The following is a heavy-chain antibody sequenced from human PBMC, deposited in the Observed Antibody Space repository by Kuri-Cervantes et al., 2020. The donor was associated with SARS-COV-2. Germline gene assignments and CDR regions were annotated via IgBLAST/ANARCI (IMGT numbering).Heavy chain of an antibody. CDR1: GFTVSSNY. J-gene: IGHJ6*02. CDR3: ARDSAGYYYDSSGYYSLYYYGMDV. Sequence: GESLKISCAASGFTVSSNYMSWVRQAPGKGLEWVSVIYSGGSTYYADSVKGRFTISRDNSKNTLYLQMNSLRAEDTAVYYCARDSAGYYYDSSGYYSLYYYGMDVWGQGTTVTVSS. D-gene: IGHD3-22*01. CDR2: IYSGGST. V-gene: IGHV3-53*01.